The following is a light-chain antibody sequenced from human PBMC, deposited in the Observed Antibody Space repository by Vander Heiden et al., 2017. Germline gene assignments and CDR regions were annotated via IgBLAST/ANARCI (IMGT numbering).Light chain of an antibody. Sequence: DIQITQSPSSLPASVGDRVTITCRASKSISSYLNWYQQKPGKAPKLLIYAASSLQSGVPSRLSGSGSGTDFTLTISSLEPEDFATYYCLQSYSTPCTFGQGTKLEIK. J-gene: IGKJ2*02. CDR1: KSISSY. CDR3: LQSYSTPCT. V-gene: IGKV1-39*01. CDR2: AAS.